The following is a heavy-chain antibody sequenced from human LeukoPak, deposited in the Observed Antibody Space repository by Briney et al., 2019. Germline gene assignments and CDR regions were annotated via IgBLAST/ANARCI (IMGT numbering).Heavy chain of an antibody. D-gene: IGHD1-7*01. CDR3: AKTRRVNYRPHDAFDI. Sequence: ASVKVSCKASGYTFTDYYMHWVRQAPGQGLEWMGRINPNTGGTHYAQKFQGRVAMTRDTSINIAYMELSWLKSDDTAAYYCAKTRRVNYRPHDAFDIWGQGTMVTVSS. CDR2: INPNTGGT. V-gene: IGHV1-2*06. J-gene: IGHJ3*02. CDR1: GYTFTDYY.